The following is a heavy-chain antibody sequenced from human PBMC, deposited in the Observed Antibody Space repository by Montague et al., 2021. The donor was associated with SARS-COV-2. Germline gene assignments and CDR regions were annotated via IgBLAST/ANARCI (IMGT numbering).Heavy chain of an antibody. CDR1: GGSLSSYY. J-gene: IGHJ6*02. V-gene: IGHV4-59*08. CDR3: ARGGSGSYSFYYYGMDD. CDR2: IYYSGST. Sequence: SETLSLTCTVSGGSLSSYYWSWIRQPPGKGLEWIGYIYYSGSTNYNPSLKSRVTISVDTSKNQFSLKLSSVTAADTAVYYCARGGSGSYSFYYYGMDDWGQGTTVTVSS. D-gene: IGHD3-10*01.